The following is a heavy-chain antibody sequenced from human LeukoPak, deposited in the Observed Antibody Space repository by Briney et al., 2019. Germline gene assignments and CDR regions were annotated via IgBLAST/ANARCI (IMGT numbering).Heavy chain of an antibody. D-gene: IGHD3-3*01. Sequence: ASVKVSCKASGYTFTSYYMHWVRQAPGQGLEWMGIINPSGGSTSYAQKFQGRVTMTRDTSTSTVYMELSSLRSEDTAVYYCARDVENYDFWCGIDYWGQGTLVTVSS. J-gene: IGHJ4*02. CDR2: INPSGGST. V-gene: IGHV1-46*01. CDR1: GYTFTSYY. CDR3: ARDVENYDFWCGIDY.